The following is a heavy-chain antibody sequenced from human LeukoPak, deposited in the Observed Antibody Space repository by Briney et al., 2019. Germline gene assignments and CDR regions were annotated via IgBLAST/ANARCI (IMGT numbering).Heavy chain of an antibody. D-gene: IGHD6-13*01. CDR1: GGSISSSSYY. J-gene: IGHJ4*02. Sequence: PSETLSLTCTVSGGSISSSSYYWGWIRQPPGKGLEWIGSIYYSGSTYYNPSLKSRVTISVDTSKNQFSLKLSSVTAADTAVYYCARRYGAAGLDYWGQGTLVTVSS. CDR3: ARRYGAAGLDY. V-gene: IGHV4-39*01. CDR2: IYYSGST.